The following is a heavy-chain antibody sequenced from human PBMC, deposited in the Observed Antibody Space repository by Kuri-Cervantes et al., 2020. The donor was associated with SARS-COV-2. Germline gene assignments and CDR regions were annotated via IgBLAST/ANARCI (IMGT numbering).Heavy chain of an antibody. CDR1: GFTFSSYA. D-gene: IGHD1-26*01. CDR2: ISGSGGST. Sequence: GESLKISCAASGFTFSSYAMSWVRQAPGKGLEWVSAISGSGGSTYYADSVKGRFTISRDNSKNTLYLQMSSLRAEDTAVYYCAKGWGWEPDDYWGQGTLVTVSS. CDR3: AKGWGWEPDDY. V-gene: IGHV3-23*01. J-gene: IGHJ4*02.